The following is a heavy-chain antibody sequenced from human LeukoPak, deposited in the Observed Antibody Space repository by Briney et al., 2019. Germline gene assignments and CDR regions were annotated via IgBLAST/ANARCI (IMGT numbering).Heavy chain of an antibody. V-gene: IGHV4-39*07. Sequence: KPSETLSLTCTVSGGSISSSSYYWGWIRQPPGKGLEWIGEINHSGSTNYNPSLKSRVTISVDTSKNQFSLKLSSVTAADTAVYYCARRQVEAVAGTRLRSGFDPWGQGTLVTVSS. CDR3: ARRQVEAVAGTRLRSGFDP. CDR1: GGSISSSSYY. D-gene: IGHD6-19*01. CDR2: INHSGST. J-gene: IGHJ5*02.